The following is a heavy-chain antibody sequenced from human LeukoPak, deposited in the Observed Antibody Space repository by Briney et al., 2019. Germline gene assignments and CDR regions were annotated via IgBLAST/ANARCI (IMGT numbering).Heavy chain of an antibody. CDR3: ARDVVAVDSNWFDP. Sequence: GASVKVSCKTSGYTLSGYHIHWMRQAPGQGLEWIGWIDPYSGGTHFAEKFQGRVTLTRDTSITTLYMELTNLKSDGTSIYFCARDVVAVDSNWFDPWGQGTLVTVSS. D-gene: IGHD6-19*01. J-gene: IGHJ5*02. CDR1: GYTLSGYH. V-gene: IGHV1-2*02. CDR2: IDPYSGGT.